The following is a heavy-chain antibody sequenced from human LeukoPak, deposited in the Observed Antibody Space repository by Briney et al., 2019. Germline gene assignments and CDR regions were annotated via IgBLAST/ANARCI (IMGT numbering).Heavy chain of an antibody. CDR1: GYTFNTYS. D-gene: IGHD1-1*01. V-gene: IGHV1-18*01. J-gene: IGHJ5*02. CDR2: INTDSGNT. Sequence: ASVTVSCKASGYTFNTYSINWVRQAPGQRLEWMGWINTDSGNTNFAQKFQGRVTVTTDTSTSTAFMELRSLTSDDTAVYYCARLSTTTRGKVDLWGQGTLVTVSS. CDR3: ARLSTTTRGKVDL.